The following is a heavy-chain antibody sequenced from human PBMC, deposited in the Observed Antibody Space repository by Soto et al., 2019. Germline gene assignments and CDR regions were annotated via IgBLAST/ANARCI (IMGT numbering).Heavy chain of an antibody. CDR3: AREEVVVAATLYYGMDV. CDR2: ISSSSYI. CDR1: GFTFSSYS. V-gene: IGHV3-21*01. Sequence: PGGSLRLSCAASGFTFSSYSMNWVRQAPGKGLEWVSSISSSSYIYYADSVKGRFTISRDNAKNSLYLQMNSLRAEDTAVYYCAREEVVVAATLYYGMDVWGQGTTVTVSS. D-gene: IGHD2-15*01. J-gene: IGHJ6*02.